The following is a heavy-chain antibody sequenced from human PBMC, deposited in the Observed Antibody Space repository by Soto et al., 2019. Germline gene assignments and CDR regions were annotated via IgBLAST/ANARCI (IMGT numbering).Heavy chain of an antibody. CDR1: GGSISGYY. CDR2: IYYSGST. J-gene: IGHJ5*02. V-gene: IGHV4-59*08. CDR3: ASQAEGHWFDP. Sequence: PSETLCLTCTVSGGSISGYYWSWIRQPPGKGLEWIGYIYYSGSTNYNPSLKSRVTISVDTSKNQFSLKLSSVTAADTAVYYCASQAEGHWFDPWGQGTLVTVSS.